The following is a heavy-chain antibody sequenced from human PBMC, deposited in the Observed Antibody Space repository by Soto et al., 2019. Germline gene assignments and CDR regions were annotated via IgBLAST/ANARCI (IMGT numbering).Heavy chain of an antibody. J-gene: IGHJ5*02. CDR2: IYYSGST. CDR1: GGSVSSGRYY. Sequence: PETLSLTCAVSGGSVSSGRYYWSWIRQPPGKGLEWIGYIYYSGSTNYNPSLKSRVTISVDTSKNQLSLKPRSVTAEDTAVYYCARVSCVVGVAATKTFYPWGQGARVTVPS. D-gene: IGHD2-15*01. V-gene: IGHV4-61*01. CDR3: ARVSCVVGVAATKTFYP.